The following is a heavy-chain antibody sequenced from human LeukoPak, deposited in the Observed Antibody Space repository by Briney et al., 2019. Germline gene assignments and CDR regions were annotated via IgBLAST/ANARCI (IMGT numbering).Heavy chain of an antibody. J-gene: IGHJ4*02. CDR3: ARDRSRCYY. V-gene: IGHV3-7*01. Sequence: GGSLRLSCAASGFTFSSYWMHWVRQAPGKGLEWVATIKEDGSEKYYVDSVKGRFTISRDNAKNSLYLQMNSLRAEDTAVYYCARDRSRCYYWGQGTLVTVSS. CDR2: IKEDGSEK. CDR1: GFTFSSYW.